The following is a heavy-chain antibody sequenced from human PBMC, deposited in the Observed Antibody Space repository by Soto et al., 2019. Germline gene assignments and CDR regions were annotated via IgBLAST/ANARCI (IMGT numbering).Heavy chain of an antibody. CDR2: IYPGDSDT. CDR1: GYSFTSYW. D-gene: IGHD6-13*01. V-gene: IGHV5-51*01. CDR3: ARPRSSSRNYYGMDV. Sequence: PGPSLKISCKGSGYSFTSYWIGWVRQMPGKGLEWMGIIYPGDSDTRYSPSFQGQVTISADKSISTAYLQWSSLKASDTAMYYCARPRSSSRNYYGMDVWGQGTTVTVSS. J-gene: IGHJ6*02.